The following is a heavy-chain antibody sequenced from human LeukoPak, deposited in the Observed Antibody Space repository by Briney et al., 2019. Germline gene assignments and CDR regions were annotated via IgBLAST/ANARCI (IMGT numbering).Heavy chain of an antibody. D-gene: IGHD3-9*01. J-gene: IGHJ4*02. Sequence: SETLSLTCTVSGGSISSYYWSWIRQPPGKGLEWIGDIYYSGSTNYNPSLKSRVTISVDTSKNQFSLKLSSVTAADTAVYYCAEIQDYDILTGCFDYWGQGTLVTVSS. CDR3: AEIQDYDILTGCFDY. CDR2: IYYSGST. CDR1: GGSISSYY. V-gene: IGHV4-59*08.